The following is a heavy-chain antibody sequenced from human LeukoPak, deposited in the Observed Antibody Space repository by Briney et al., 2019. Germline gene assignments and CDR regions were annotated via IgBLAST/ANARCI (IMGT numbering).Heavy chain of an antibody. CDR3: ARVDRKYCSGGSCYSD. CDR2: INHSGST. V-gene: IGHV4-34*01. Sequence: SETLSLTCTVSGGSISGYYWSWIRQPPGKGLEWIGEINHSGSTNYNPSLKSRVTISVDTSKNQFSLKLSSVTAADTAVYYCARVDRKYCSGGSCYSDWGQGTLVTVSS. CDR1: GGSISGYY. D-gene: IGHD2-15*01. J-gene: IGHJ4*02.